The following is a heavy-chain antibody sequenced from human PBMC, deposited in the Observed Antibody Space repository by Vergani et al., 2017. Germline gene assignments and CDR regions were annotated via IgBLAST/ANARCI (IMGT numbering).Heavy chain of an antibody. CDR3: ARVLYGSGGSCYPLFDY. Sequence: EVQLVESGGGLVKPGGSLRLSCAASGFTFSSYSMNWVRQAPGKGLEWVSSISSSSSYIYYADSVKGRFTISRDNAKNSLYLQMNSLRAEDTAVYYCARVLYGSGGSCYPLFDYWGQGTLVTVSS. J-gene: IGHJ4*02. V-gene: IGHV3-21*01. CDR2: ISSSSSYI. CDR1: GFTFSSYS. D-gene: IGHD2-15*01.